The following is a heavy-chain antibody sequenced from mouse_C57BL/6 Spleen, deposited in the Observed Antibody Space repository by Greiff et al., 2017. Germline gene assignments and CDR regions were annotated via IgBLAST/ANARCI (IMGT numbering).Heavy chain of an antibody. CDR1: GYTFTDYY. CDR3: AREEYYDYDGVDY. D-gene: IGHD2-4*01. CDR2: INPYNGGT. Sequence: EVQLQESGPVLVKPGASVKMSCKASGYTFTDYYMNWVKQSHGKSLEWIGVINPYNGGTSYNQKFKGKATLTVDKSSSTAYMELNSLTSEDSAVYYCAREEYYDYDGVDYWGQGTTLTVSS. V-gene: IGHV1-19*01. J-gene: IGHJ2*01.